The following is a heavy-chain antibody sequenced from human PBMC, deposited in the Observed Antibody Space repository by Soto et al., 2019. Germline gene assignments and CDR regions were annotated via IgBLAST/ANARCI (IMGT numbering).Heavy chain of an antibody. CDR3: AIEKTSYGMDD. Sequence: QVQLVQSGAEVKKPGASVKVSCKASGYTFTSYDINWVRQATGQGLEWMGWMNSNSGNTGYAQKFQGRVTMTRNTSRSTDYMELSSMRSEDTAVYYCAIEKTSYGMDDWGQGTTVTGSS. J-gene: IGHJ6*02. CDR1: GYTFTSYD. V-gene: IGHV1-8*01. CDR2: MNSNSGNT.